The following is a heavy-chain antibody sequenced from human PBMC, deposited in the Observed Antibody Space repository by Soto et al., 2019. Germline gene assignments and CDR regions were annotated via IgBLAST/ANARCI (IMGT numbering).Heavy chain of an antibody. CDR2: IYYSGST. Sequence: SETLSLTCTVSGGSISSGDYYWSWIRQPPGKGLEWIGYIYYSGSTYYNPSLKSRVTISVDTSKNQFSLKLSSVTAAETAVYYCARVIGYGDYYFDYWGQGTLVTVSS. J-gene: IGHJ4*02. V-gene: IGHV4-30-4*01. CDR3: ARVIGYGDYYFDY. CDR1: GGSISSGDYY. D-gene: IGHD4-17*01.